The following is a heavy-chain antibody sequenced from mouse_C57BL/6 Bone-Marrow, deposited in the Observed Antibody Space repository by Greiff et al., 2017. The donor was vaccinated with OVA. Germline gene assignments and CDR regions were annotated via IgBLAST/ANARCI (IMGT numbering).Heavy chain of an antibody. J-gene: IGHJ2*01. V-gene: IGHV1-69*01. Sequence: QVQLQQPGAELVMPGASVKLSCKASGYTFTSYWMHWVKQRPGQGLEWIGEIDPSDSYTNYNQKFKGKSTLTVDKSSSTAYMQLSSLTSEDSAVYYCAREGTPAPYYFDYWGQGTTLTVSS. CDR1: GYTFTSYW. CDR2: IDPSDSYT. D-gene: IGHD2-14*01. CDR3: AREGTPAPYYFDY.